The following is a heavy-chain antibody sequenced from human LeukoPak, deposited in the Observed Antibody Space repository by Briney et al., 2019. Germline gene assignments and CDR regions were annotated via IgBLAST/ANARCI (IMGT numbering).Heavy chain of an antibody. Sequence: SETLSLTCAVSGGSISSSNWWSWVRQPPGKGLEWIGEIYHSGSTNYNPSLKSRVAISIDTSNNQFSLKLTSVTAADTAVYYCARRREGVSWFDPWGQGTLVTVSS. V-gene: IGHV4-4*02. D-gene: IGHD1-26*01. CDR2: IYHSGST. J-gene: IGHJ5*02. CDR1: GGSISSSNW. CDR3: ARRREGVSWFDP.